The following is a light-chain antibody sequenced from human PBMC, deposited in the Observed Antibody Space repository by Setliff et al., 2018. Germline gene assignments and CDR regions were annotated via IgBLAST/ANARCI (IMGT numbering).Light chain of an antibody. V-gene: IGLV1-44*01. Sequence: QSALTQPPSASGTPGQRITISCSGSDSNIGSYSVNWYMQLPGTAPKVIIYNNSHRPSGVPDRFSASKSGTSASLAISGLQSEDEAEYYCAAWDDSPKGWVFAGGTKVPS. CDR3: AAWDDSPKGWV. CDR1: DSNIGSYS. CDR2: NNS. J-gene: IGLJ3*02.